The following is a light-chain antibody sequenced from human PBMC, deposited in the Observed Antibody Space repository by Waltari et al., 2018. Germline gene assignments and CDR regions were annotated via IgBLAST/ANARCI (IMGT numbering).Light chain of an antibody. CDR1: QSINNW. CDR2: KSS. J-gene: IGKJ1*01. V-gene: IGKV1-5*03. Sequence: DIQVTQSPSTLSAAIEDSGNLTCRANQSINNWLAWYQQKPGQAPTLLIYKSSVLQGGVPSRFSGTGSGTEFTLTISGLQPDDFATYYCLQYGRHWAFGPGTKVEI. CDR3: LQYGRHWA.